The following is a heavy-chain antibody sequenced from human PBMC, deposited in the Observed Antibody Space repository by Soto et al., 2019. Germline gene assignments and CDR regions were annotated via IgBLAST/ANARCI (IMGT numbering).Heavy chain of an antibody. D-gene: IGHD3-10*01. CDR2: ISSSSGNI. J-gene: IGHJ4*02. Sequence: GGSLRLSCAAFGFTFSSFSMNWVRQSPGKGLEWVSYISSSSGNIYYADSVKGRFTISRDNAKNSLYLQMNSLRGEDTAVYYCAREAASGSYFGYWGQGTLVTVSS. V-gene: IGHV3-48*04. CDR3: AREAASGSYFGY. CDR1: GFTFSSFS.